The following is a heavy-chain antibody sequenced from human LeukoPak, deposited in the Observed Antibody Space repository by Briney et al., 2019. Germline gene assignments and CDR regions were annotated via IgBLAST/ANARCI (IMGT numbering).Heavy chain of an antibody. CDR2: IYTTGNT. D-gene: IGHD3-3*01. CDR1: GGSISSSSYY. J-gene: IGHJ4*02. V-gene: IGHV4-61*02. Sequence: PSETLSLTCTVSGGSISSSSYYWSWIRQPAGTGREWIGRIYTTGNTDYNPSLKSRVNMTGDTSKNQFSLNLSAVTAADSAVYYCARDARGWSGFDYWGQGTLVTVPS. CDR3: ARDARGWSGFDY.